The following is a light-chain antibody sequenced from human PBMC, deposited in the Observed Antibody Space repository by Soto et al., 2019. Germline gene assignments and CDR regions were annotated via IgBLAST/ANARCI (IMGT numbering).Light chain of an antibody. CDR3: QQRSNWLPIT. CDR2: GAS. V-gene: IGKV3-11*01. CDR1: QSVSRN. Sequence: EIVLTQSPATLSLSPGERATLSCRASQSVSRNLAWYQQKPGQAPRLLIYGASNRATGIPARFSGSGSGTDFTLTISSLEPEDFAVYFCQQRSNWLPITFGPGTKVDLK. J-gene: IGKJ3*01.